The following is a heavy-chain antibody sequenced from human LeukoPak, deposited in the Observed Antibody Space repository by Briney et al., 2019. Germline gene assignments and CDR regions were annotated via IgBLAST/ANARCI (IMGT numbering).Heavy chain of an antibody. D-gene: IGHD3-3*01. CDR3: ARAYYDLWSGYHPFDY. J-gene: IGHJ4*02. CDR1: GFTFSSYW. CDR2: INSDGSST. V-gene: IGHV3-74*01. Sequence: GGSLRLSCAASGFTFSSYWMHWVRQAPGKGLVWVSRINSDGSSTSYADSVKGRFTISRDNAKNTLYLQMNSLRAEDTAVYYCARAYYDLWSGYHPFDYWGQGTLVTVSS.